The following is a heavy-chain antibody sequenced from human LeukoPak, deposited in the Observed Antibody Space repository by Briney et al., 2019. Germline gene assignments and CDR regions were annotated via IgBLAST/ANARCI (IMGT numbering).Heavy chain of an antibody. CDR2: MNPNSGNT. CDR1: GYTFTSYD. Sequence: ASVKVSCKASGYTFTSYDINWVRQATGQGLEWMGWMNPNSGNTGYAQKFQGRVTMTRNTSISTACMELSSLRSEDTAVYYCARKYSSSWLRDHNWFDPWGQGTLVTVSS. D-gene: IGHD6-13*01. CDR3: ARKYSSSWLRDHNWFDP. J-gene: IGHJ5*02. V-gene: IGHV1-8*01.